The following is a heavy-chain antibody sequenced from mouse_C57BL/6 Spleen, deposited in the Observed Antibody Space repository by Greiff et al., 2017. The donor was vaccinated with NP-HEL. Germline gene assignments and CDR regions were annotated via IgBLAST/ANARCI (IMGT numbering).Heavy chain of an antibody. D-gene: IGHD1-1*01. V-gene: IGHV5-9-1*02. CDR2: ISSGGDYI. CDR1: GFTFSSYA. Sequence: EVQGVESGEGLVKPGGSLKLSCAASGFTFSSYAMSWVRQTPEKRLEWVAYISSGGDYIYYADTVKGRFTISRDNARNTLYLQMSSLKSEDTAMYYCTRAGYYGSRRYFDVWGTGTTVTVSS. CDR3: TRAGYYGSRRYFDV. J-gene: IGHJ1*03.